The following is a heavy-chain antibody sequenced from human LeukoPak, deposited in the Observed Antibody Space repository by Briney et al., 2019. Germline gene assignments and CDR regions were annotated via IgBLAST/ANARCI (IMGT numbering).Heavy chain of an antibody. Sequence: GGSLRLSCAASGFTFSDYYMSWIRQAPGQGLEWVSYISSGGSTRYCSDVKGRFTISRDNARNSLYLQMNSLRAEDTAVYYCARVRYSYGYTDAFDIWGQGTMVTVSS. J-gene: IGHJ3*02. V-gene: IGHV3-11*04. CDR3: ARVRYSYGYTDAFDI. CDR2: ISSGGSTR. D-gene: IGHD5-18*01. CDR1: GFTFSDYY.